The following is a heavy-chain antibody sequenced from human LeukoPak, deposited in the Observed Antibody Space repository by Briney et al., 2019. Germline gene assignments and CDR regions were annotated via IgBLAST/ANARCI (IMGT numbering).Heavy chain of an antibody. CDR1: GYTFSSYH. CDR2: VDPGGVYT. J-gene: IGHJ1*01. D-gene: IGHD4-11*01. CDR3: AKAGPTYSGKCYSIDR. V-gene: IGHV1-46*01. Sequence: ASVKDSCRASGYTFSSYHVYWVSQAPGQGLEWVGTVDPGGVYTTYAEKFQGRVSVTGDTSTRTVYMDLSSLGSDDTAVYYCAKAGPTYSGKCYSIDRRGNGTLVAVSS.